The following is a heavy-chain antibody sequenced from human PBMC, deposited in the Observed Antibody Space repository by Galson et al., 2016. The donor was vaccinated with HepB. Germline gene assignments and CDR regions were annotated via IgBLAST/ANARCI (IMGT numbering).Heavy chain of an antibody. CDR1: GASISDSNW. CDR3: ARAAIIPGARMVFDP. J-gene: IGHJ5*02. D-gene: IGHD2-2*01. CDR2: IYHTGTS. V-gene: IGHV4-4*02. Sequence: LTCAVYGASISDSNWWTWVRHVPGKGLEWIGEIYHTGTSNNNPFLSSRFTLSVDKSRNQFSLNVTSVTAADTAVYYCARAAIIPGARMVFDPWGQGILVTVSS.